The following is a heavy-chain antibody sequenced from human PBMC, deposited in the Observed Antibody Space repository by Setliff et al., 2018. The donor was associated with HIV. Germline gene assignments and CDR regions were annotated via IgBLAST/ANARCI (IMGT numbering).Heavy chain of an antibody. CDR1: GGSISSSHDF. CDR2: ISYGGIT. CDR3: ARVPGRDYYDTSGDFDY. D-gene: IGHD3-22*01. Sequence: PSETLSLTCTVSGGSISSSHDFWNWIRQPPGKGLEWIGAISYGGITYYNPSLTSRVTISVDTSKNQFSLKVTSVTAADTAVYYCARVPGRDYYDTSGDFDYWGLGTLVPSPQ. J-gene: IGHJ4*02. V-gene: IGHV4-39*07.